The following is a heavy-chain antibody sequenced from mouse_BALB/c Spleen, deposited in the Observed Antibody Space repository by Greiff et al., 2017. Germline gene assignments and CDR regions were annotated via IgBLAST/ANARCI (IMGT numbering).Heavy chain of an antibody. V-gene: IGHV7-3*02. J-gene: IGHJ3*01. Sequence: EVQRVESGGGLVQPGGSLRLSCATSGFTFTDYYMSWVRQPPGKALEWLGFIRNKANGYTTEYSASVKGRFTISRDNSQSILYLQMNTLRAEDSATYYCARDLDYYGSSYWFAYWGQGTLVTVSA. D-gene: IGHD1-1*01. CDR3: ARDLDYYGSSYWFAY. CDR1: GFTFTDYY. CDR2: IRNKANGYTT.